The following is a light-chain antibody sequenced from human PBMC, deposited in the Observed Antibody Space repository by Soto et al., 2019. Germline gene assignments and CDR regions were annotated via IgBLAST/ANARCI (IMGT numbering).Light chain of an antibody. Sequence: EIVLTQSPGTLSLSRGDGATLSCRARQSVSSGYLAWYQQKPGQAPRLLIYGASRRAGGIPDRFSGSGSGTDFTLSISRLEPEDFAEYWCQHYGNSPTFGQGTRVQIK. CDR1: QSVSSGY. CDR2: GAS. CDR3: QHYGNSPT. V-gene: IGKV3-20*01. J-gene: IGKJ1*01.